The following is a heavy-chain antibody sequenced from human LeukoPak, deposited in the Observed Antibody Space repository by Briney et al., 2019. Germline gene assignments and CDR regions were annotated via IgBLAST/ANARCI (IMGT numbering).Heavy chain of an antibody. J-gene: IGHJ4*02. V-gene: IGHV1-69*05. CDR3: ARSHYSDSSGYYYAVDY. D-gene: IGHD3-22*01. CDR2: IIPIFGTA. Sequence: ASVKVSCKASGGTFSSYAISWVRQAPGQGLEWMGGIIPIFGTANYAQKFQGRVTITTDESTSTAYMELSSLRSEDTAVYYCARSHYSDSSGYYYAVDYWGQGTLVTVSS. CDR1: GGTFSSYA.